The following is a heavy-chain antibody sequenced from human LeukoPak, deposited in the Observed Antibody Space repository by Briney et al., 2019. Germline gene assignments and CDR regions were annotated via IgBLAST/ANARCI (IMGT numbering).Heavy chain of an antibody. J-gene: IGHJ3*02. CDR1: GFTFNNYA. V-gene: IGHV3-74*01. D-gene: IGHD1-26*01. CDR3: VRDRGVSPFPPDAFDM. Sequence: PGGSLRLSCAASGFTFNNYAMSWVRQAPGKGLQWVSRINSDGGSTKYADSVKGRFTISRDNAKNTLYLQMNSLRAEDTAVYYCVRDRGVSPFPPDAFDMWGQGTMVTVAS. CDR2: INSDGGST.